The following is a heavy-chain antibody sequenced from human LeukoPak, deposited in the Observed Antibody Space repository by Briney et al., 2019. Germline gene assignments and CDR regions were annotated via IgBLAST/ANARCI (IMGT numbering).Heavy chain of an antibody. J-gene: IGHJ4*02. D-gene: IGHD5-18*01. Sequence: SETLSLTCTVSGGSISSGGYYWSWIRQPPGKGLEWIGSIYYSGNTYYNPSLKSRVTISVDTSKNQFSLKLSSVTAADTAVYYCARQSTAMGTFDYWGQGTLVPVSS. V-gene: IGHV4-39*01. CDR3: ARQSTAMGTFDY. CDR2: IYYSGNT. CDR1: GGSISSGGYY.